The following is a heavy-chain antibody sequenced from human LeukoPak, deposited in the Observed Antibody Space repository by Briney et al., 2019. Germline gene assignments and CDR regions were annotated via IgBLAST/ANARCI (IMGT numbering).Heavy chain of an antibody. J-gene: IGHJ4*02. CDR2: IKQDGSEK. CDR1: GFTFSSYW. Sequence: GGSLRLSCAASGFTFSSYWMSWVRQAPGKGLEWVANIKQDGSEKYYVDSVKGRFTISRDNAKNSLYLQMNSLRAEDTAVYYCASYPNYYDSISYFDYWGQGTLVTVSS. CDR3: ASYPNYYDSISYFDY. D-gene: IGHD3-22*01. V-gene: IGHV3-7*03.